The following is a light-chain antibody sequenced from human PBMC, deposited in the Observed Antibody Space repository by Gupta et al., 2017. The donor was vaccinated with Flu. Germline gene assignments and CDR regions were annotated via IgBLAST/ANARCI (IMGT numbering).Light chain of an antibody. V-gene: IGKV3-20*01. Sequence: EIVLTQSPGTRSLSPGERATFSCRASQSVDSSFLAWYQQKPGQAPRLLIYAASRRATGIPDRFSGSGSGTDFSLSISRLEPEDFAVYYCQQYFTSVSFGGGTKVEIK. CDR1: QSVDSSF. CDR2: AAS. CDR3: QQYFTSVS. J-gene: IGKJ4*01.